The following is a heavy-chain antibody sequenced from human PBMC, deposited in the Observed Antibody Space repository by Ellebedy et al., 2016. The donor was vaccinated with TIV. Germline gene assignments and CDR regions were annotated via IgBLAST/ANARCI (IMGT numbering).Heavy chain of an antibody. CDR3: ARGWSYYVEAFDI. Sequence: SETLSLTXTVSGGSISSSYWSWIRQPAGKGLEWIGRIYSSGSTNYNPSLKSRLTMSVDTSNNQFSLKLRSVTAADTAVYFCARGWSYYVEAFDIWGQGTMVTVSS. V-gene: IGHV4-4*07. CDR2: IYSSGST. D-gene: IGHD1-26*01. CDR1: GGSISSSY. J-gene: IGHJ3*02.